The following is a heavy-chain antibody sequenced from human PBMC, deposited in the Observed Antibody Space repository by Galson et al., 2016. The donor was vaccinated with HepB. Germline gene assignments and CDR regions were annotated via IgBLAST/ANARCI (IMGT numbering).Heavy chain of an antibody. CDR2: IWYDGSNK. J-gene: IGHJ3*02. Sequence: SLRLSCAASGFTFNVYGMHWVRQGPGKGLEWVAVIWYDGSNKYYADSVKGRFTISRDNSKNTLYLQMNRLRAEDTAVYYCARGRNVAAIAFDIWGQGTIVTVSS. CDR3: ARGRNVAAIAFDI. D-gene: IGHD1-26*01. V-gene: IGHV3-33*01. CDR1: GFTFNVYG.